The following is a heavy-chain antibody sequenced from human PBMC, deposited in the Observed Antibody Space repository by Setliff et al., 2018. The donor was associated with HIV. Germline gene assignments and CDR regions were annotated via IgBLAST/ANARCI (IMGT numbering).Heavy chain of an antibody. CDR3: ARDPKHSSSGDLEY. V-gene: IGHV4-34*01. CDR1: GESFSGYY. D-gene: IGHD3-22*01. CDR2: INHSGST. J-gene: IGHJ4*02. Sequence: PSETLSLTCAVYGESFSGYYWSWIRQPPGEGLEWIGEINHSGSTNYNPSLKSRVTMSVDTSKNQFSLKLTSVTAADTAVYYCARDPKHSSSGDLEYWGQGTLVTVSS.